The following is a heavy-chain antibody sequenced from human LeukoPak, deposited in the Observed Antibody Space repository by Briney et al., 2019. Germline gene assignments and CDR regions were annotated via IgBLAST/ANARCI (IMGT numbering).Heavy chain of an antibody. CDR3: AKGGQGNGPSRGAVYGMDV. V-gene: IGHV3-30-3*01. CDR2: ISDDGSRQ. D-gene: IGHD1-26*01. J-gene: IGHJ6*02. CDR1: GFTFSNYA. Sequence: PGMSLRLSCAATGFTFSNYAIHCGRQAPGKGLEGVAFISDDGSRQHYADSVKGRFTISRDNSKNTLSLQLNSLRADDTAVYYCAKGGQGNGPSRGAVYGMDVWGQGTTVTVSS.